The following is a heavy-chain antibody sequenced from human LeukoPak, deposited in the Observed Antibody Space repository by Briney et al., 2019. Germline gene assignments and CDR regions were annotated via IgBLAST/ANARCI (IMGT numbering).Heavy chain of an antibody. CDR3: ARYARTIIAVAGSFDD. CDR1: GFTFRTYA. CDR2: ISYDGSNK. Sequence: GGSLRLSCAASGFTFRTYAMHWVRQAPGKGLEWVAVISYDGSNKYYADSVKGQFTISRDNSKNTLYLQMNSLRAEDTAVYYCARYARTIIAVAGSFDDWGQGTLVTVSS. J-gene: IGHJ4*02. D-gene: IGHD6-19*01. V-gene: IGHV3-30-3*01.